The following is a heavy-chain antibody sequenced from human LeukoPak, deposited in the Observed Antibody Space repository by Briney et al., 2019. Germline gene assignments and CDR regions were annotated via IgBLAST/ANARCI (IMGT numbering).Heavy chain of an antibody. D-gene: IGHD2-8*01. J-gene: IGHJ3*02. V-gene: IGHV3-23*01. Sequence: GGSLRLSCTASGFTFSTYAMTWVRQAPGKGLGWVATISNTPVFYADSVKGRFTISRDDSKNTLFLQMNSLRAEDTAIYYCAKDSFSFNGIYDPLDIWGQGTMVTVSS. CDR1: GFTFSTYA. CDR2: ISNTPV. CDR3: AKDSFSFNGIYDPLDI.